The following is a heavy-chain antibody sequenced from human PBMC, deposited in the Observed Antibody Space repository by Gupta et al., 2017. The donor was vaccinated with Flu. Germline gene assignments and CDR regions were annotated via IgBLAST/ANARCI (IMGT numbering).Heavy chain of an antibody. CDR1: GFRFRRYW. J-gene: IGHJ4*02. CDR3: ARNRGWQQFDY. D-gene: IGHD5-24*01. Sequence: EEQLVESGGGLVQPGGSLRLSCAASGFRFRRYWMDWVRQAPGKGLEWVANRAADDSVKNYADSVKGRFTISRDDAKDSVYLQMNSLRAEDTAVYYCARNRGWQQFDYWGQGALVTVSS. V-gene: IGHV3-7*01. CDR2: RAADDSVK.